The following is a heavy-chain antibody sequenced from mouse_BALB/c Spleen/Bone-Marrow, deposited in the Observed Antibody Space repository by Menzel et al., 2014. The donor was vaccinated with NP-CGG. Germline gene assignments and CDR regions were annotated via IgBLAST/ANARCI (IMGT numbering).Heavy chain of an antibody. Sequence: EVQGVESGGGLVQPGGSRKLSCAASGFTFSSFGMHWVRQAPEKGLEWVAYISNGSSTIYYADTVKGRFTISRDNPKNALFLQVTSQRSEDTAMYYCARKGAMITHYYAMDYWGQGTSVTVSS. CDR3: ARKGAMITHYYAMDY. CDR2: ISNGSSTI. D-gene: IGHD2-4*01. V-gene: IGHV5-17*02. CDR1: GFTFSSFG. J-gene: IGHJ4*01.